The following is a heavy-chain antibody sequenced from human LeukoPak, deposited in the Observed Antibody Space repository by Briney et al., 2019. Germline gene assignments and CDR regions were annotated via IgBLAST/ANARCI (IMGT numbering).Heavy chain of an antibody. CDR3: AREKKHIVVVTAIRSYYGMDV. Sequence: GGSLRLTCAASGFTSSSNGLAMSWVRQAPGKGLEWVSVISGSGGSTYYADSVKGRFTISRDNSKNTLYLQMNTLRAEDTAVYYCAREKKHIVVVTAIRSYYGMDVWGQGTTVTVSS. CDR2: ISGSGGST. V-gene: IGHV3-23*01. J-gene: IGHJ6*02. D-gene: IGHD2-21*02. CDR1: GFTSSSNGLA.